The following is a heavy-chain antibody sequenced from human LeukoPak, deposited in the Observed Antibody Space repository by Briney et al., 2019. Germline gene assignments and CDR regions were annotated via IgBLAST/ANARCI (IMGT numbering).Heavy chain of an antibody. D-gene: IGHD1-26*01. CDR1: GFTLSDYY. J-gene: IGHJ4*02. Sequence: PGGSLRLSCAASGFTLSDYYMSWIRPAPGKGLEWVSYISSSGSTIYYADSVKGRFTISRDNAKNSLSLQMNSLRAEDTAVYYCARDRGGGTYYITWGQGTLVTVSS. CDR3: ARDRGGGTYYIT. V-gene: IGHV3-11*01. CDR2: ISSSGSTI.